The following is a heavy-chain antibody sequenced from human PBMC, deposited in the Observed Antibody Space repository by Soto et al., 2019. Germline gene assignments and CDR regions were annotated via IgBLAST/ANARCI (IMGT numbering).Heavy chain of an antibody. CDR1: GYSFTSYW. CDR3: ARRAPFDWSDTHLNWFDP. D-gene: IGHD3-9*01. Sequence: PGESLKISCKGSGYSFTSYWIGWVRQMPGKGLEWMGIIYPGDSDTRYSPSFQGQVTISADKSISTAYLQWSSLKASDTAMYYCARRAPFDWSDTHLNWFDPWGQGTLVTVSS. CDR2: IYPGDSDT. V-gene: IGHV5-51*01. J-gene: IGHJ5*02.